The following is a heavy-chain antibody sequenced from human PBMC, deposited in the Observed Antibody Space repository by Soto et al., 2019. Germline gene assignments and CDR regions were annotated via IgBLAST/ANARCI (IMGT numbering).Heavy chain of an antibody. CDR2: IWYDGSNK. V-gene: IGHV3-33*01. D-gene: IGHD3-3*01. Sequence: GGSLRLSCAASGFTFSSYGMHWVRQAPGKGLEWVAVIWYDGSNKYYADSVKGRFTISRDNSKNTLYLQMNSLRAEDTAVYYCARDSSGTIFGVVIDYWGQGTLVTVSS. J-gene: IGHJ4*02. CDR3: ARDSSGTIFGVVIDY. CDR1: GFTFSSYG.